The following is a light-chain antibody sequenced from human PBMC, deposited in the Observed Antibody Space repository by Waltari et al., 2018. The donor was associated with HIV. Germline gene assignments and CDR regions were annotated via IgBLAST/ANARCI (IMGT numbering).Light chain of an antibody. V-gene: IGLV1-51*01. CDR2: DSS. CDR3: GTWDSSLSVWV. Sequence: QSVLTQPPSVSAAPGQKVTISNIGNNYVSWYQQFPGAAPKLLIYDSSKRPSGIPDRFSGSKSGTSATLGITGLKTGDEADYYCGTWDSSLSVWVFGGGTKLTVL. CDR1: NIGNNY. J-gene: IGLJ3*02.